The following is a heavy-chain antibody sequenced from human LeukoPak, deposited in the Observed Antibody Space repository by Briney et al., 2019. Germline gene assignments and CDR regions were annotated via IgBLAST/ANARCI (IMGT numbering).Heavy chain of an antibody. Sequence: PGGSLRLSCAASGFTFSSYAISWVRQAPGKGLEWVSTISGSGGSTFYADSVKGRFTISRDNSKSTLYLQMSSLRAEDTAVYYCAKAPKGVGFCSGGSCYLLDYWGQGSLVTFSS. J-gene: IGHJ4*02. CDR3: AKAPKGVGFCSGGSCYLLDY. CDR1: GFTFSSYA. V-gene: IGHV3-23*01. D-gene: IGHD2-15*01. CDR2: ISGSGGST.